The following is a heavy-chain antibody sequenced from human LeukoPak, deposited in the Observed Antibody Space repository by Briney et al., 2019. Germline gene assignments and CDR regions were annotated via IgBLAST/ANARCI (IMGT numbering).Heavy chain of an antibody. J-gene: IGHJ3*02. V-gene: IGHV4-61*02. CDR2: IYTSGST. D-gene: IGHD2-15*01. CDR1: GGSISSSSYY. Sequence: PSETLSLTCTVSGGSISSSSYYWGWIRQPAGKGLEWIGRIYTSGSTNYNPSLKSRVTISVDTSKNQFSLKLSSVTAADTAVYYCARHKPYSPDAFDIWGQGTMVTVSS. CDR3: ARHKPYSPDAFDI.